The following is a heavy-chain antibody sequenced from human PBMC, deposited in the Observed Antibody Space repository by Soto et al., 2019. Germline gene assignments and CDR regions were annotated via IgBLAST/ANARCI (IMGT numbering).Heavy chain of an antibody. V-gene: IGHV1-2*02. CDR3: ARGWEIEYSSSLVDY. J-gene: IGHJ4*02. D-gene: IGHD6-6*01. Sequence: ASVKVSCKASGYTFTGYYMHWVRQAPGQGLEWMGWINPNSGGTNYAQKFQGRVTMTRDTSIGTAYMELSRLRSDDTAVYYCARGWEIEYSSSLVDYWGQGTLVTVSS. CDR2: INPNSGGT. CDR1: GYTFTGYY.